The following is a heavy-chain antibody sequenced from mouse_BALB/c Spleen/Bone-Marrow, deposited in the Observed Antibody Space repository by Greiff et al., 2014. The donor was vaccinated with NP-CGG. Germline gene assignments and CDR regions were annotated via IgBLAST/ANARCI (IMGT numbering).Heavy chain of an antibody. J-gene: IGHJ4*01. CDR3: ARWEYYAMDY. CDR2: IDPANGNT. CDR1: GFNIKDTY. D-gene: IGHD4-1*01. V-gene: IGHV14-3*02. Sequence: VQLQQSGAELVKPGASVRLSCTASGFNIKDTYMHWVKQRPEQGLEWIGRIDPANGNTKYDPKFQGKATITADTSSNTAYLQLSSLTSEDTAVYYCARWEYYAMDYWGQGTSATVPS.